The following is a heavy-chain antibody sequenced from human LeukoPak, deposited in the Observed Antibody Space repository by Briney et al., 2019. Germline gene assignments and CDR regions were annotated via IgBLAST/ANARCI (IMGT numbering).Heavy chain of an antibody. D-gene: IGHD2-2*01. CDR1: GFTVSSNY. CDR2: IYSGGST. V-gene: IGHV3-53*01. J-gene: IGHJ6*03. CDR3: ARETCSSTSCYYYYYMDV. Sequence: GGSLRLSCAACGFTVSSNYMSWVRQAPGKGLEWVSVIYSGGSTYYADSVKGRFTISRDNSKNTLYLQMNSLRAEDTAVYYCARETCSSTSCYYYYYMDVWGKGTTVTVSS.